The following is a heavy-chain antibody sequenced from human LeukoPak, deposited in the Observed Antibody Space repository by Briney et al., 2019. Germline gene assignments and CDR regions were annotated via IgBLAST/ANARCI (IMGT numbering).Heavy chain of an antibody. CDR1: GFTFSSYS. Sequence: GGSLRLSCAASGFTFSSYSMNWVRQAPGKGLEWVSSISSSSSYIYYADSVKGRFTISRDNAKNSLYLQMNSLRAEDTAVYYCARGGFEDYYDSSGYYYPPYYFDYWGQGTLVTVSS. CDR3: ARGGFEDYYDSSGYYYPPYYFDY. V-gene: IGHV3-21*01. J-gene: IGHJ4*02. CDR2: ISSSSSYI. D-gene: IGHD3-22*01.